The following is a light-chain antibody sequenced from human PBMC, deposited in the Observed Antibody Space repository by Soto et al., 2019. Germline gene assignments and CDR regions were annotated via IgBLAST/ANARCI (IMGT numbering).Light chain of an antibody. V-gene: IGLV2-14*01. CDR1: SSDVGGYNY. Sequence: QSALTQPASVSGSPGQSITISCTGTSSDVGGYNYVSWYQQHPGKAPKLMIYDVSNRPSGVSNRFSGSKSGTSASLAITGLQAEDEADYYCQSYDSSLSGCVFGTGTKLTVL. J-gene: IGLJ1*01. CDR2: DVS. CDR3: QSYDSSLSGCV.